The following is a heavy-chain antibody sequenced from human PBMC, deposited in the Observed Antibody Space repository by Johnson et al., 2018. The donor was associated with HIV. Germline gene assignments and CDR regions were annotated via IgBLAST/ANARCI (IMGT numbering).Heavy chain of an antibody. D-gene: IGHD6-6*01. CDR1: GFTFSDHY. J-gene: IGHJ3*02. CDR2: ISYDGSNK. Sequence: QVQLVESGGGLVKPGGSLRLSCAGSGFTFSDHYMTWVRQAPGKGLEWVAVISYDGSNKYYADSVKGRFTISRDNSKNTLYLQMNSLRAEDTAVYYCAREYSSLSQGAFDIWGQGTMVTVSS. CDR3: AREYSSLSQGAFDI. V-gene: IGHV3-30*19.